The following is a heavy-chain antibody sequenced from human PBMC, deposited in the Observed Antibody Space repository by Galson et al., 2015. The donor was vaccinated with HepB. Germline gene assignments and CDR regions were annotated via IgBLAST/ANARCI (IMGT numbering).Heavy chain of an antibody. D-gene: IGHD2-15*01. J-gene: IGHJ3*01. CDR2: ISDGGATT. CDR3: AKEGGFCIGDSRPKGDAFDV. Sequence: SLRLSCAASGFTFSNYAMTWVRQAPGKGLEWVSVISDGGATTYYADSVRGRFTIYRDNSRNTLYLQMNTLRAEDTALYYCAKEGGFCIGDSRPKGDAFDVWGQGTMVTVSS. CDR1: GFTFSNYA. V-gene: IGHV3-23*01.